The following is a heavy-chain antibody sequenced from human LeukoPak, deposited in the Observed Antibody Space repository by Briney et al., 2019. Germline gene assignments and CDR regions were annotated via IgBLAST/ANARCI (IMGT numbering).Heavy chain of an antibody. D-gene: IGHD6-25*01. J-gene: IGHJ4*02. V-gene: IGHV1-8*03. Sequence: ASVKVSCKASGYTFTGYYMHWVRQAPGQGLEWMGWMNPNSGNTGYAQKFQGRVTISRSTSISTAYMELSSLRSDDTAVYYCVRGAKCSGGGCDSKEYVYYFDYWGQGTLVTVSS. CDR2: MNPNSGNT. CDR3: VRGAKCSGGGCDSKEYVYYFDY. CDR1: GYTFTGYY.